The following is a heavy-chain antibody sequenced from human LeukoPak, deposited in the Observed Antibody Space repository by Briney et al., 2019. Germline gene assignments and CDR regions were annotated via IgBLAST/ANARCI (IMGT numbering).Heavy chain of an antibody. Sequence: AETLSLTCTVSGGSISSYYWSWIRQPPGKGLEWIGYIYYSGGTNYNPSLKSRVTISVDTSKNQFSLKLSSVTAADTAVYYCARDLGYCSSTSCYTGGVDAFDIWGQGTMVTVSS. CDR3: ARDLGYCSSTSCYTGGVDAFDI. D-gene: IGHD2-2*02. CDR1: GGSISSYY. CDR2: IYYSGGT. V-gene: IGHV4-59*01. J-gene: IGHJ3*02.